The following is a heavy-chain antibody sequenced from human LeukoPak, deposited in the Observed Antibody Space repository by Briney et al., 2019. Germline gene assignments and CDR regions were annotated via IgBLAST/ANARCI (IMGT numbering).Heavy chain of an antibody. CDR2: INHSGST. CDR3: ARKGPYYYGSGSHYNWFDP. D-gene: IGHD3-10*01. Sequence: SETLSLTCAVYGGSFSGYYWSWIRQPPGKGLEWIGEINHSGSTSYNPSLKSRVTISVDTSKSQFSLKLSSVTAADTAVYYCARKGPYYYGSGSHYNWFDPWGQGTLVTVSS. J-gene: IGHJ5*02. CDR1: GGSFSGYY. V-gene: IGHV4-34*01.